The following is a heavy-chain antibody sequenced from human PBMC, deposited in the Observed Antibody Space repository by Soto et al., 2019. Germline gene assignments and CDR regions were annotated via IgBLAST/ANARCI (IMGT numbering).Heavy chain of an antibody. V-gene: IGHV6-1*01. D-gene: IGHD3-9*01. CDR1: GDSVSTNSGA. Sequence: PSQTLSLTCVISGDSVSTNSGAWNWIRQSPSRGLEWLGRTFYRSRWYSDYADSVKGRISINSDTSKNQFSLQLSSVTPEDTAVYYCARAGSTMYRLHPHFDYWGQGTLVTVS. J-gene: IGHJ4*02. CDR2: TFYRSRWYS. CDR3: ARAGSTMYRLHPHFDY.